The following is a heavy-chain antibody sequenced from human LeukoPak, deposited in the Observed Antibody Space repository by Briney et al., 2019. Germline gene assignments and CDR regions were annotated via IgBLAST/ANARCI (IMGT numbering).Heavy chain of an antibody. J-gene: IGHJ5*02. CDR1: GFTFSGSA. Sequence: GGSLRLSCEASGFTFSGSAIHWVRQYPGKRLEWVGQIDKKDKGYATATAYAASVKGRFTISRDDSINTAYLQMKSLKTEDTALYYCTRDSGTYNWFDPWGQGTLVTVSS. D-gene: IGHD1-26*01. V-gene: IGHV3-73*01. CDR2: IDKKDKGYATAT. CDR3: TRDSGTYNWFDP.